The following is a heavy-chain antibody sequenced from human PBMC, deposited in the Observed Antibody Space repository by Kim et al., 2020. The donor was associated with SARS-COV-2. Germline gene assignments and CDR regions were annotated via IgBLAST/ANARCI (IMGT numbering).Heavy chain of an antibody. V-gene: IGHV1-8*01. CDR3: ARRYYDLCIGYYLFYY. CDR1: GYTFTSYH. Sequence: SVKVSCKASGYTFTSYHINWVRQATGQGLEWMGWMNPNSGNTGYAQKFQGRVTMTRNTSISTAYMELSSLRSEETAVNYCARRYYDLCIGYYLFYYWVQ. J-gene: IGHJ4*02. CDR2: MNPNSGNT. D-gene: IGHD3-3*01.